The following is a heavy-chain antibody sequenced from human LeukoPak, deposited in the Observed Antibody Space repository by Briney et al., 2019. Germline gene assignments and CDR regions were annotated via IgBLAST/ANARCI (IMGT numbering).Heavy chain of an antibody. J-gene: IGHJ3*02. Sequence: PSETLSLTCTVSGGSINNYYWSWIRQPPGKGLEWIGHISYSGSTNYNPSLKSRVTISVDTSKNQFSLRLSSVTAADTAVYYCARDSYNGSHFEDTFDIWGQGTMVTVSS. V-gene: IGHV4-59*01. CDR3: ARDSYNGSHFEDTFDI. CDR2: ISYSGST. D-gene: IGHD1-26*01. CDR1: GGSINNYY.